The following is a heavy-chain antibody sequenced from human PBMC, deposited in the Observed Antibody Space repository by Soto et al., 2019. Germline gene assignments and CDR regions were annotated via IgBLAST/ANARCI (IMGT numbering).Heavy chain of an antibody. CDR2: ISGSGGST. D-gene: IGHD3-3*01. V-gene: IGHV3-23*01. CDR3: AKTPLGSRVLRFLEWLYDY. J-gene: IGHJ4*02. CDR1: GFTFSSYA. Sequence: GGSLRLSCAASGFTFSSYAMSWVRQAPGKGLEWVSAISGSGGSTYYADSVKGRFTISRDNSKNTLYLQMNSLRAEDTAVYYCAKTPLGSRVLRFLEWLYDYWGQGTLVTVSS.